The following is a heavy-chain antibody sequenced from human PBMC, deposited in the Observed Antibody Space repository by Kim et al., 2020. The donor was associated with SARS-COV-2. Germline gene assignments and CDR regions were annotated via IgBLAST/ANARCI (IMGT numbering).Heavy chain of an antibody. J-gene: IGHJ5*02. V-gene: IGHV3-23*01. Sequence: GTTDSDDSGQGRLTISRDNSKNRLDLQMNRLRAEDTAVYYCAKGAEGFDPWGQGTLVTVSS. CDR3: AKGAEGFDP. CDR2: GTT.